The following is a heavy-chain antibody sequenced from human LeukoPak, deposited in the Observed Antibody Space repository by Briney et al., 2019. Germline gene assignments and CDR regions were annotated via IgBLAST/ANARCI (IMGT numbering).Heavy chain of an antibody. V-gene: IGHV1-18*01. D-gene: IGHD5-24*01. Sequence: ASVKVSCKCAGYTFTSYGFSWVRQAPGQGLEWIGWISAYSGNKKYGQRFQDRLTMTTDASTSTSYMELRSLGSDDTAVYYCARDVGSGDGHNLDSWGHGTLVIVSS. CDR3: ARDVGSGDGHNLDS. CDR2: ISAYSGNK. J-gene: IGHJ5*01. CDR1: GYTFTSYG.